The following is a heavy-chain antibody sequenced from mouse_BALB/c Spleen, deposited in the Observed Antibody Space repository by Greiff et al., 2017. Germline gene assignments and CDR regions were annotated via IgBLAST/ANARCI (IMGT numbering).Heavy chain of an antibody. CDR3: ARRYYDYEGYAMDY. V-gene: IGHV5-17*02. Sequence: EVQVVESGGGLVQPGGSRKLSCAASGFTFSSFGMHWVRQAPEKGLEWVAYISSGSSTIYYADTVKGRFTISRDNPKNTLFLQMTSLRSEDTAMYYCARRYYDYEGYAMDYWGQGTSVTVSS. J-gene: IGHJ4*01. CDR2: ISSGSSTI. D-gene: IGHD2-4*01. CDR1: GFTFSSFG.